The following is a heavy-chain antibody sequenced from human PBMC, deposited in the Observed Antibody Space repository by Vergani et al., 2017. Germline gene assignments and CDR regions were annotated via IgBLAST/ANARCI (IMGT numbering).Heavy chain of an antibody. CDR3: ANESYYYDSSGYYPDAFDI. CDR2: TSGSGGST. D-gene: IGHD3-22*01. V-gene: IGHV3-23*01. Sequence: EVQLLESGGGLVQPGGSLRLSCAASGFTFSSYAMSWVRQAPGKGLEWVSATSGSGGSTYYADSVKGRFTISRDNSKNTLYLQMNSLRAEDTAVYYCANESYYYDSSGYYPDAFDIWGQGTMVTVSS. J-gene: IGHJ3*02. CDR1: GFTFSSYA.